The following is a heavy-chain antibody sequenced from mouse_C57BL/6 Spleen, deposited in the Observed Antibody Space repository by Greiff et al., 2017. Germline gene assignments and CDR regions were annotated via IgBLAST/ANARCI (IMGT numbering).Heavy chain of an antibody. J-gene: IGHJ2*01. V-gene: IGHV3-6*01. CDR2: ISYDGSN. CDR3: ARGDGYDVRGYFDY. Sequence: EVKLQESGPGLVKPSQSLSLTCSVTGYSITSGYYWNWIRQFPGNKLEWMGYISYDGSNNYNPSLKNRISITRDTSKNQFFLKLSSVTTEDTATYYCARGDGYDVRGYFDYWGQGTTLTVSS. D-gene: IGHD2-2*01. CDR1: GYSITSGYY.